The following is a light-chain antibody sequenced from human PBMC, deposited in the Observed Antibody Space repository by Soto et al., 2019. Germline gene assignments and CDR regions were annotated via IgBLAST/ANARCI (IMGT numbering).Light chain of an antibody. CDR3: QQYSSSPWT. V-gene: IGKV3-20*01. CDR2: GAS. CDR1: QSVGSPY. J-gene: IGKJ1*01. Sequence: IVLTQSPGTLSLSPGERATLSCRASQSVGSPYLAWYQQIPGQTPRLLIYGASSRATGIPDRFSGSGSGTEFTLTIRRLEPEDFAVYYCQQYSSSPWTFGQGTKGEI.